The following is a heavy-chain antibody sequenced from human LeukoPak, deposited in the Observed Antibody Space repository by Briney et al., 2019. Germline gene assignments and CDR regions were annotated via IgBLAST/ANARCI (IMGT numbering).Heavy chain of an antibody. Sequence: GGSLRLSCLASGFRFRSFAMNWVRQAPGKGLEWVGQIWYDGSKTYYGDSVKGRFTISRDNSKNTLYLQMDSPRVVDTAVYYCAKDSSGGPGGGHFEEWGQGVLVTVSS. CDR1: GFRFRSFA. J-gene: IGHJ4*02. D-gene: IGHD3-9*01. V-gene: IGHV3-33*03. CDR3: AKDSSGGPGGGHFEE. CDR2: IWYDGSKT.